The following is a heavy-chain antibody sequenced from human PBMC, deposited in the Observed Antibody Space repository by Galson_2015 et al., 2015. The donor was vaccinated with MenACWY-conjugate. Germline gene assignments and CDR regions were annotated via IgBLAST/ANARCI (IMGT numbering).Heavy chain of an antibody. Sequence: CAISGDSVSSNSAAWNWIRQSPSRGLEWLGRTYYRSKWYNDYGVSVKSRITINPDTSKNQFSLQLNSVTPEDTAVYFCARAGVEGKDSPFDYWGQGTLVTVSS. J-gene: IGHJ4*02. CDR1: GDSVSSNSAA. V-gene: IGHV6-1*01. D-gene: IGHD2-15*01. CDR2: TYYRSKWYN. CDR3: ARAGVEGKDSPFDY.